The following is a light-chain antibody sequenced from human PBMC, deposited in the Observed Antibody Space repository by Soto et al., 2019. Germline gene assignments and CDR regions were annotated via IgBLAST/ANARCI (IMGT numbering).Light chain of an antibody. CDR1: QSVSSSY. Sequence: EIVLTQSPGTLSLSLRERETLSCRASQSVSSSYLAWYQQKPGQAPRLLIYGASSRATGIQDRFSGSGSGTDFTLTISRLEPEDFAVYYCQQYGSSSWTFGQGTKVDIK. CDR2: GAS. CDR3: QQYGSSSWT. J-gene: IGKJ1*01. V-gene: IGKV3-20*01.